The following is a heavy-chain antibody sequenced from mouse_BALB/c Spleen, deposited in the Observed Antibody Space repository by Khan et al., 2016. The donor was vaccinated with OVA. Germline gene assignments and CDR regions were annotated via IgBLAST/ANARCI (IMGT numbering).Heavy chain of an antibody. CDR1: GFTFSSYS. J-gene: IGHJ3*01. CDR2: ISSGGDYT. D-gene: IGHD4-1*01. V-gene: IGHV5-6*01. Sequence: EVELVESGGDLVKPGGSLKLSCAASGFTFSSYSMSWVRQTPDKRLEWVASISSGGDYTYYPDSVKGRFTISRDNAKNTLYLQMSDLKSEDSAMYDCADHLTGCFAYWGQGTLVTVSA. CDR3: ADHLTGCFAY.